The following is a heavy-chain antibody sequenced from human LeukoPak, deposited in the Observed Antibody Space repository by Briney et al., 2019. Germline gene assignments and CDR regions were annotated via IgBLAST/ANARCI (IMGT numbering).Heavy chain of an antibody. J-gene: IGHJ4*02. Sequence: SETLSLTCTVSGGSINNYYWTWIRQPPGKGLEWIGYIYYSGNTNYNPSLKSRVTISLDTSRNQFSLKSSSVTAADTAVYYCARRARATAGGDYFDYWGQGTLVTVSS. CDR1: GGSINNYY. CDR3: ARRARATAGGDYFDY. V-gene: IGHV4-59*08. CDR2: IYYSGNT. D-gene: IGHD6-13*01.